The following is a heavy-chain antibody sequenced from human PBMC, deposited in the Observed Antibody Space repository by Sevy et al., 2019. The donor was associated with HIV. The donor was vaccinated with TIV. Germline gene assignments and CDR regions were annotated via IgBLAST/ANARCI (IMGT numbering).Heavy chain of an antibody. D-gene: IGHD1-26*01. J-gene: IGHJ4*02. CDR1: GYRLSELS. V-gene: IGHV1-24*01. Sequence: ASVKVSCNVSGYRLSELSTYWVRQTPAKGLEGMGGFDPEYDDPIYAQNFQGRVTMTEDTSTDTAYMELSSLTSEDTAVYYRATLIVGTSYLRLWGPGTLVTVSS. CDR3: ATLIVGTSYLRL. CDR2: FDPEYDDP.